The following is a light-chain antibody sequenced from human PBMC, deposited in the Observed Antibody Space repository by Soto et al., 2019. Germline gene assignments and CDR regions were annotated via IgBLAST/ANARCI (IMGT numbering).Light chain of an antibody. CDR3: QNYNSAPWT. V-gene: IGKV1-27*01. CDR2: AAS. Sequence: DIQMTQSPSSLSASVGVRVTITCRASQGISKYVAWYQQKPGKGPKLLIYAASTLQSGVPSRFSGSGSGTDFTLTISSLQPEDSATYYCQNYNSAPWTFGQGTKVEIK. CDR1: QGISKY. J-gene: IGKJ1*01.